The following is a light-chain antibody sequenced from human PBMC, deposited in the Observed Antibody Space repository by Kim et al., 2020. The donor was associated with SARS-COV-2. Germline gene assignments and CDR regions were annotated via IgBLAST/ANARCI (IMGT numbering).Light chain of an antibody. CDR3: QQHSDWPLT. V-gene: IGKV3-11*01. CDR2: AAS. CDR1: QSVSSN. J-gene: IGKJ4*01. Sequence: EIVLTQSPATLSLSPGERVTLSCRASQSVSSNLAWYQQKPGQAPRLLIYAASNRATGIPARFSGSGSGTDFTLTISSLDPEDFAVYYCQQHSDWPLTFGGGTKVDIK.